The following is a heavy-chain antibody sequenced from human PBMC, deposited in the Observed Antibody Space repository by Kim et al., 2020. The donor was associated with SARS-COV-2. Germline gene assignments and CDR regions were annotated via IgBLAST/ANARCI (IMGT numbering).Heavy chain of an antibody. D-gene: IGHD3-9*01. V-gene: IGHV3-48*02. J-gene: IGHJ4*01. Sequence: SGTRKYADTVKGRFIISRDKAKNSLYLKMNSLRDDDTAFYYCVRARYFDSWGQGTLVTVSS. CDR3: VRARYFDS. CDR2: SGTR.